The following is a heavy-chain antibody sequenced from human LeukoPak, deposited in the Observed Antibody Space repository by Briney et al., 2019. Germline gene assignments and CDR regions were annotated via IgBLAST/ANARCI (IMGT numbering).Heavy chain of an antibody. CDR1: SGSISNYY. CDR3: ARGPAGYYFDY. Sequence: SETLSLTRTVSSGSISNYYWSWIRQPPGKGLEWIGYVFYSGSTNYNPSLKSRVTISVDTSKNQFSLKLNSVTAADTAVYYCARGPAGYYFDYWGQGTLVTVSS. CDR2: VFYSGST. J-gene: IGHJ4*02. V-gene: IGHV4-59*01.